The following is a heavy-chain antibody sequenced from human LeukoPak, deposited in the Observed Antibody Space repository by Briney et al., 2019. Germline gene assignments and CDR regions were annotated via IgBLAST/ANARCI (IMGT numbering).Heavy chain of an antibody. J-gene: IGHJ5*02. CDR1: GGSISSSSYY. V-gene: IGHV4-39*07. D-gene: IGHD3-10*01. Sequence: SETLSLTCTVSGGSISSSSYYWGWIRQPPGKGLEWIGSIYYSGSTYYNPSLKSRVTISVDTSKNQFSLKLSSVTAADTAVYYCARFSPNGSGSYPYNWFDPWGQGTLVTVSS. CDR2: IYYSGST. CDR3: ARFSPNGSGSYPYNWFDP.